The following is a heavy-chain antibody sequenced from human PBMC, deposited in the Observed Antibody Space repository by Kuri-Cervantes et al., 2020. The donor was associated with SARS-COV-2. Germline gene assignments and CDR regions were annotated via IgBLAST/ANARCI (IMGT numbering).Heavy chain of an antibody. J-gene: IGHJ4*02. CDR1: GFTFDDYG. D-gene: IGHD3-22*01. CDR2: ISSSGSTI. CDR3: ARPYDEGPTTPN. Sequence: GESLKISCAASGFTFDDYGMSWVRQAPGKGLEWVSYISSSGSTIYYADSVKGRFTISRDNAKNSLYLQMNSLRAEDTAVYYCARPYDEGPTTPNWGQGTLVTVSS. V-gene: IGHV3-48*03.